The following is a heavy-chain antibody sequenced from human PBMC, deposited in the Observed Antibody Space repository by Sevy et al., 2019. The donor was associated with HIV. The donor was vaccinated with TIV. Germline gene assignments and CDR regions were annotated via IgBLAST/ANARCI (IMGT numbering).Heavy chain of an antibody. V-gene: IGHV4-59*01. J-gene: IGHJ4*02. Sequence: SETLSLTCTVSGGSINYYYWSWIRQPPGKGLEWVGHINYSGTTNYNPYPKSRVTISLDTSTTKLSLMMNTVTPADTAIYYCARDKGTTGPRIPYFWGQGTVVTVSS. CDR2: INYSGTT. CDR1: GGSINYYY. CDR3: ARDKGTTGPRIPYF. D-gene: IGHD1-26*01.